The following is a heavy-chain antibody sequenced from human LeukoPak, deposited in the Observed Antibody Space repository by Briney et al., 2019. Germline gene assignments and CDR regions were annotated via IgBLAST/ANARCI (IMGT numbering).Heavy chain of an antibody. CDR2: IKEDGSEK. CDR1: GFTFSNYW. Sequence: PGGSLRLSCAVSGFTFSNYWMSWVRQAPGKGLERVATIKEDGSEKYYVDSVKGRFTISRDNAKNSLSLQMNSPRVEDTAVYYCARQRVRRLNWFDPWGQGTLDTVSS. CDR3: ARQRVRRLNWFDP. D-gene: IGHD6-25*01. J-gene: IGHJ5*02. V-gene: IGHV3-7*01.